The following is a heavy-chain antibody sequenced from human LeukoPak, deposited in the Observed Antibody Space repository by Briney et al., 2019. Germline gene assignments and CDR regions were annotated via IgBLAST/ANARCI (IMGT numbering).Heavy chain of an antibody. J-gene: IGHJ4*02. Sequence: SETLSLTCTVSGGSISISSYYWGWIRQPPGKGLEWIGYIYYSGSTNYNPSLKSRVTISVDTSKNQFSLKLSSVTAADTAVYYCARGYYGSGSYHYWGQGTLVTVSS. CDR3: ARGYYGSGSYHY. CDR1: GGSISISSYY. V-gene: IGHV4-61*05. D-gene: IGHD3-10*01. CDR2: IYYSGST.